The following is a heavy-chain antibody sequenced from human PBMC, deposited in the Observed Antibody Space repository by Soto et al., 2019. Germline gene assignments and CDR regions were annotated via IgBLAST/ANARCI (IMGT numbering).Heavy chain of an antibody. CDR3: ARVRYGDYIDY. J-gene: IGHJ4*02. V-gene: IGHV3-23*01. CDR1: GFRFSSYA. Sequence: EVQLLESGGGLVQPGGSLRLSCAASGFRFSSYAMGWVRQAPGKGLEWVSVINGIGDSTYYADSVKGRFTISRDNSKDTLYVQMNSLRAEDAAVYYCARVRYGDYIDYWGQGTLVNVSS. CDR2: INGIGDST. D-gene: IGHD4-17*01.